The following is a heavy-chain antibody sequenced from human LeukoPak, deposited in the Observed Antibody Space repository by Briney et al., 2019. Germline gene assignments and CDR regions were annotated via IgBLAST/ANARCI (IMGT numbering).Heavy chain of an antibody. J-gene: IGHJ4*02. D-gene: IGHD3-10*01. CDR2: INTDGSIT. CDR1: GFTFSDYW. CDR3: ARDRGPRTGFMVREAYDY. V-gene: IGHV3-74*01. Sequence: GGSLRLSCAASGFTFSDYWIHWVRQAPGKGLVWVSRINTDGSITNYADSVKGRFSISRDNAKNTLYLQMSSLRAEDTVVYYCARDRGPRTGFMVREAYDYWGQGTLVTVSS.